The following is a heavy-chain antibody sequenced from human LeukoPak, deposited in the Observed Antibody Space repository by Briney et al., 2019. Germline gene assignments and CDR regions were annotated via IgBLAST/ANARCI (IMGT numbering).Heavy chain of an antibody. Sequence: ASVKVCCKASGYTLTGYYMLWVRQARGQGLVFMRWINPNSGGTNYAQKFQGRVTMTRDTSISKAYMELSRLRSDYKAVYYRARDDISASIFDYWGQGTLVTGSS. CDR2: INPNSGGT. D-gene: IGHD6-6*01. J-gene: IGHJ4*02. V-gene: IGHV1-2*02. CDR3: ARDDISASIFDY. CDR1: GYTLTGYY.